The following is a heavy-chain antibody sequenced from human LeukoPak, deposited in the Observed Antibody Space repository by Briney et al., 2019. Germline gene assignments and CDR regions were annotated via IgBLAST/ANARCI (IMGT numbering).Heavy chain of an antibody. V-gene: IGHV3-23*01. D-gene: IGHD5-18*01. J-gene: IGHJ4*02. Sequence: GGSLRLSCAASGFTFSSYWMHWVRQAPGKGLEWVSAISGSGGSTYYADSVKGRFTISRDNSKSTLYLQMNSLRAEDTAVYYCARDRWGTAMVTALDYWGQGTLVTVSS. CDR1: GFTFSSYW. CDR2: ISGSGGST. CDR3: ARDRWGTAMVTALDY.